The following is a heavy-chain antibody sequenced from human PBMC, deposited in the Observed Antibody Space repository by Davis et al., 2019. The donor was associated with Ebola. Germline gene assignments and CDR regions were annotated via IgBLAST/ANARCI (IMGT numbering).Heavy chain of an antibody. Sequence: ASVKVSCKASGYTFTNYYIHWVRQAPGQGLEWMGIINPSGGSTSYAEKFQGRVTMTRDTSTSTVYMELSSLRSEDTAVYYCGRDSVPDDSSGYQRWFDTWGQGSLVTVSS. CDR3: GRDSVPDDSSGYQRWFDT. CDR2: INPSGGST. D-gene: IGHD3-22*01. V-gene: IGHV1-46*01. J-gene: IGHJ5*02. CDR1: GYTFTNYY.